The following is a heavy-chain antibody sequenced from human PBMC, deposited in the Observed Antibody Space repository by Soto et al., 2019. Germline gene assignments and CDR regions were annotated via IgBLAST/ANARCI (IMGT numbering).Heavy chain of an antibody. Sequence: GESLKISCKGSGYSFTSYWIGWVRQMTGKGLEWLGIIYPGDFDTRYSQSFQGQVIISADKSISTAYLQWSSLKASDTAMYYCARGMRDCSSTSCCFDYWGQGTLVTVSS. D-gene: IGHD2-2*01. CDR3: ARGMRDCSSTSCCFDY. CDR1: GYSFTSYW. V-gene: IGHV5-51*01. J-gene: IGHJ4*02. CDR2: IYPGDFDT.